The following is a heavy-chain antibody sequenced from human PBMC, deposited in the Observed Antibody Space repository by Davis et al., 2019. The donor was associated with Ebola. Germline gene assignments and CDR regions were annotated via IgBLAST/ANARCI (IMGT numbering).Heavy chain of an antibody. Sequence: GESLKISCAASGFTFSGSAMHWVRQASGKGLEWVGRIRSKANSYATAYAASVKGRFTISRDDSKNTAYLQMNSLKTEDTAVYYCTRVGREPDYYYYYGMDVWGQGTTVTVSS. D-gene: IGHD1-14*01. CDR3: TRVGREPDYYYYYGMDV. J-gene: IGHJ6*02. V-gene: IGHV3-73*01. CDR1: GFTFSGSA. CDR2: IRSKANSYAT.